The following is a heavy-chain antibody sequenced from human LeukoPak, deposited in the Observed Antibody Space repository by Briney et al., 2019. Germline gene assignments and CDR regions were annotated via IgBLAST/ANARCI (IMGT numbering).Heavy chain of an antibody. V-gene: IGHV3-23*01. J-gene: IGHJ4*02. D-gene: IGHD2-2*01. CDR3: AKADIVVVPADY. CDR1: GFTFSNAW. CDR2: ISGSGGST. Sequence: GGSLRLSCAASGFTFSNAWMNWVRQAPGKGLEWVSAISGSGGSTYYADSVKGRFTISRDNSKNTLYLQMNSLRAEDTAVYYCAKADIVVVPADYWGQGTLVTVSS.